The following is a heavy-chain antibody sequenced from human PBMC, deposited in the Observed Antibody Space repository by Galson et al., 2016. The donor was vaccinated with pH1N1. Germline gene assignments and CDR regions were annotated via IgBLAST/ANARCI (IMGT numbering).Heavy chain of an antibody. CDR3: VREIRDDYNYGNFDY. V-gene: IGHV3-23*01. D-gene: IGHD5-24*01. J-gene: IGHJ4*02. CDR2: ISGGGGDK. CDR1: GFTFRLHG. Sequence: SLRLSCAASGFTFRLHGMCWVRQAFGKGLEWVAYISGGGGDKFYAESVRGRFTISRDNAYSTVSLQMDSLTVDDTAIYYCVREIRDDYNYGNFDYWGQGNLVTVSS.